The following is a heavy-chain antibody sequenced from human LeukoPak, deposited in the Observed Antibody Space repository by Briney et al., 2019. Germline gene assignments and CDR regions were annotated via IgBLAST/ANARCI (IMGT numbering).Heavy chain of an antibody. Sequence: GGSLRLSCAASGFTFSSYAMSWGRQAPGKGLEWVSAISGSGGSTYYADSVKGRFTSSRGNSKNTLYLQMNSLRAEDTAVYYCAKDHCSSTSCPLLWGQGTLVTVSS. CDR1: GFTFSSYA. CDR3: AKDHCSSTSCPLL. CDR2: ISGSGGST. J-gene: IGHJ4*02. V-gene: IGHV3-23*01. D-gene: IGHD2-2*01.